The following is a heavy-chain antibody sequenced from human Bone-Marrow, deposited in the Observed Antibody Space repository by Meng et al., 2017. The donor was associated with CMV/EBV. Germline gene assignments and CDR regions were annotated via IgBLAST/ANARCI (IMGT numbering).Heavy chain of an antibody. J-gene: IGHJ6*02. Sequence: SETLSLTCTVSGGSTSSYYWSWIRQPPGKGLEWIGYIYYSGSTNYNPSLKSRVTISVDTSKNQFSLKLSSVTAADTAVYYCAREGGIAARPYYYYGMDVWGQGTTVTVSS. CDR3: AREGGIAARPYYYYGMDV. V-gene: IGHV4-59*01. D-gene: IGHD6-6*01. CDR2: IYYSGST. CDR1: GGSTSSYY.